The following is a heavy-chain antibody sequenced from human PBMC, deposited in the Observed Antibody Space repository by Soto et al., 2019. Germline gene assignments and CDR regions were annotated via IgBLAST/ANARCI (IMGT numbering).Heavy chain of an antibody. CDR1: GYSFTSYW. D-gene: IGHD2-21*02. Sequence: GESLKISCKGSGYSFTSYWIGWVRQMPGKGLEWMGTIYPGDSDTRYSPSFQGQVTISADKSISTAYLQWSSLKASDTAMYYCARGGPYCGGDCYSPLYFQHWGQGTLVTVSS. J-gene: IGHJ1*01. CDR3: ARGGPYCGGDCYSPLYFQH. CDR2: IYPGDSDT. V-gene: IGHV5-51*01.